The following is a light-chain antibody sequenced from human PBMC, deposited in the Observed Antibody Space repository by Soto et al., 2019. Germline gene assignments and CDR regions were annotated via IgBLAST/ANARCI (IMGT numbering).Light chain of an antibody. CDR2: DTS. Sequence: DTQMTQSPSTLSGSIGDRVTITCRASRSVSSWVAWYQQKPGKAPKLLISDTSNMESGVPARFSGRGSGTDFTLTISSLQPEDFAIYYCQQYDNYSWTFGQGTKVEIK. J-gene: IGKJ1*01. V-gene: IGKV1-5*01. CDR1: RSVSSW. CDR3: QQYDNYSWT.